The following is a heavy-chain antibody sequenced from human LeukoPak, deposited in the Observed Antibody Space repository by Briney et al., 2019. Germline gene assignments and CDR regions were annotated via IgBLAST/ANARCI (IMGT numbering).Heavy chain of an antibody. CDR3: ARDTSGWYGAFEF. Sequence: GGSLRLSCAASGFTVTSHVMTWVRQAPGKGPEWVSVIVGNTACTTYYADSAKGRFTISRDSVKNTVDLQMSSLRAEDTAVYYCARDTSGWYGAFEFWGQGALVTVSS. J-gene: IGHJ4*02. CDR2: IVGNTACTT. V-gene: IGHV3-23*01. CDR1: GFTVTSHV. D-gene: IGHD6-19*01.